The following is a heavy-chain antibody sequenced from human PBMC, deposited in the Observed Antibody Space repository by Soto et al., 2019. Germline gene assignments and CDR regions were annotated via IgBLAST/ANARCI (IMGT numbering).Heavy chain of an antibody. J-gene: IGHJ5*01. CDR1: GYGFHNSG. V-gene: IGHV1-18*01. CDR3: SKNGTTWFAS. Sequence: GASVKVSCKTSGYGFHNSGISWVRQAPGQGLEWMGWISVFNGYAHYAQKFQGRVIMTADTFTNTAYMELRGLRSDDTAMYYCSKNGTTWFASWGQGTPVTVS. CDR2: ISVFNGYA. D-gene: IGHD1-1*01.